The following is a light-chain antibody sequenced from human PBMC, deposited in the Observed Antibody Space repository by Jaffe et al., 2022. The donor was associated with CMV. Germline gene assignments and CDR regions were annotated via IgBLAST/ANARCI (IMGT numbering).Light chain of an antibody. J-gene: IGKJ1*01. CDR2: GAS. Sequence: DIQMTQSPSSLSASVGDSVTITCRASQNVYSYVNWYQVKPGKAPKLLIFGASTLQSGVPSRFRGRGSGTDFTLTISSLQFEDFAVYYCQQSYAVTPWTFGQGTMVDI. CDR1: QNVYSY. V-gene: IGKV1-39*01. CDR3: QQSYAVTPWT.